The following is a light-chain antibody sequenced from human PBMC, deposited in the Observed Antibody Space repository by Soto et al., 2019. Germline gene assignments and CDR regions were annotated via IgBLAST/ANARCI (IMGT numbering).Light chain of an antibody. CDR1: QSISSW. V-gene: IGKV1-5*01. Sequence: DIQMTQSPSTLSASVGDRVTITCRASQSISSWLAWYQQKPGKAPKLLIYDASSLESGVPSRFSGSGSGTEFTXTXSSXXXXDFATYYCQQYNSYPLTFGGGTKVEIK. J-gene: IGKJ4*01. CDR2: DAS. CDR3: QQYNSYPLT.